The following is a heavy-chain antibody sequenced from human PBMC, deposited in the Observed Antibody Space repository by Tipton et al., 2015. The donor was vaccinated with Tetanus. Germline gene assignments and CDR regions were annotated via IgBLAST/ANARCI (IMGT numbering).Heavy chain of an antibody. D-gene: IGHD6-13*01. V-gene: IGHV6-1*01. CDR3: ARDRQQLVRDGGYAFDI. J-gene: IGHJ3*02. CDR2: TYYRSKWYN. Sequence: LMKPTETLSLTCAISGDSVSSNSAAWNWIRQSPSRGLEWLGRTYYRSKWYNDYAVSVKSRITINPDTSKNQFSLQLNSVTPEDTAVYYCARDRQQLVRDGGYAFDIWGQGTMVTVSS. CDR1: GDSVSSNSAA.